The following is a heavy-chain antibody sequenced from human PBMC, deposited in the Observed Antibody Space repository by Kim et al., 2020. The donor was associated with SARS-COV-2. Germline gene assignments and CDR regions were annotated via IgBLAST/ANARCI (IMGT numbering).Heavy chain of an antibody. V-gene: IGHV3-23*01. CDR1: GFTFSIYA. Sequence: GGSLRLSCAASGFTFSIYAMSWVRQAPGKGLEWVSAVRNTGRSTYSADSVKGRFTISRDNSKKMLYLQMNRLRVEDTAVYYCAKDLKYDDLTGDALHVWGQGTMVTVSS. J-gene: IGHJ3*01. CDR2: VRNTGRST. CDR3: AKDLKYDDLTGDALHV. D-gene: IGHD3-9*01.